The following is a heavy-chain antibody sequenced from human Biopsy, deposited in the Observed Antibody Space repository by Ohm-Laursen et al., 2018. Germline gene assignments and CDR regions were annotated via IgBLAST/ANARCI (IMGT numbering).Heavy chain of an antibody. CDR2: IDWDDDK. CDR3: ARTRAHNFGALEF. D-gene: IGHD1-1*01. Sequence: TQTLTLTCSFSGFSLSSTGMRISWVRQPPGKALECLERIDWDDDKFYSPSLETRLSLSKDTTTNQVVLTLTDVDPEDTATYYCARTRAHNFGALEFWGQGILVTVSS. CDR1: GFSLSSTGMR. J-gene: IGHJ4*01. V-gene: IGHV2-70*04.